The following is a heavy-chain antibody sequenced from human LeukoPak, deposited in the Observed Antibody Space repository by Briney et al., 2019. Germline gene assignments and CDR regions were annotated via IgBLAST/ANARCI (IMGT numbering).Heavy chain of an antibody. J-gene: IGHJ4*02. CDR3: ARVLDGSGSRSFDY. V-gene: IGHV3-74*01. CDR2: INSDGNST. D-gene: IGHD3-10*01. Sequence: GGSLRLSCAASGFTFSSYWMHWVRQAPGKGLVWVSRINSDGNSTNYADSVKGRFTISRDNAKNTLYLQMNSLRAEDTAVYFCARVLDGSGSRSFDYWGQGTLVTVSS. CDR1: GFTFSSYW.